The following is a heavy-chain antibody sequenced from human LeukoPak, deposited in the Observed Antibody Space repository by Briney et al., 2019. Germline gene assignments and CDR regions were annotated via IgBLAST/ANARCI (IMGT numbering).Heavy chain of an antibody. CDR1: GFTFSSYA. V-gene: IGHV3-30-3*01. D-gene: IGHD3-22*01. CDR3: ATGAPYYYDSSGYQYYFDY. J-gene: IGHJ4*02. Sequence: GGSLILSCAASGFTFSSYAMHWVRQAPGKGLEWVAVISYDGSNKYYADSVKGRFTISRDNSKNTLYLQMNSLRAEDTAVYYCATGAPYYYDSSGYQYYFDYWGQGTLVTVSS. CDR2: ISYDGSNK.